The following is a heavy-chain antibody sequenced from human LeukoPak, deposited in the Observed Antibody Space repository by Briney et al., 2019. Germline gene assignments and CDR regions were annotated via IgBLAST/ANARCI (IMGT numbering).Heavy chain of an antibody. CDR3: ARTHINGWCFDS. Sequence: PGGSLRPSCAASGFSFSSYAMSWVRQAPGKGLEWVSIITFNGGNTYYASVEGRFTISRDNSKNTLYLQMGSLRADDTAVYYCARTHINGWCFDSWGQGTLVTVSS. CDR2: ITFNGGNT. V-gene: IGHV3-23*01. CDR1: GFSFSSYA. J-gene: IGHJ4*02. D-gene: IGHD6-19*01.